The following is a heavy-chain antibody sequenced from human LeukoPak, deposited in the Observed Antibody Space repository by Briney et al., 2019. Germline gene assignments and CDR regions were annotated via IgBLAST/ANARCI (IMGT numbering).Heavy chain of an antibody. Sequence: GGSLRLSCAASGFTFSSYGMHWVRQAPGKGLEWVAVISYDGTNKYYADSVKGRFTISRDNSKNTLYLQMNSLRAEDTAVYYCAKDKDVGLPASYLDYWGQGTLVTVSS. CDR3: AKDKDVGLPASYLDY. CDR1: GFTFSSYG. CDR2: ISYDGTNK. V-gene: IGHV3-30*18. J-gene: IGHJ4*02. D-gene: IGHD3-16*02.